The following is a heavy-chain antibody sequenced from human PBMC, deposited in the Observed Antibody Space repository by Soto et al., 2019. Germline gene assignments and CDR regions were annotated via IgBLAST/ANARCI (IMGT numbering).Heavy chain of an antibody. CDR3: AKSSSSSWFDP. CDR2: INAGNGDT. D-gene: IGHD6-13*01. Sequence: ASVKVSCKASGYTFTNFAMHWVRQAPGQRLEWMGWINAGNGDTKYSQKFQGRVSITRDTSASTAYMELSSLRSEDTAVYYCAKSSSSSWFDPWGQGTLVTVSS. J-gene: IGHJ5*02. V-gene: IGHV1-3*01. CDR1: GYTFTNFA.